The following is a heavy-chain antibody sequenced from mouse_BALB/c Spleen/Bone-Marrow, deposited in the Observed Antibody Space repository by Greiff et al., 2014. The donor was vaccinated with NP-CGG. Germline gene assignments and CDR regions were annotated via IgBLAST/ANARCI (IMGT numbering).Heavy chain of an antibody. V-gene: IGHV14-3*02. J-gene: IGHJ3*01. CDR2: IDPANGNT. CDR1: GFNIKDTY. D-gene: IGHD1-1*01. CDR3: ATYYYGSSWGFAY. Sequence: EVHLVEPGAELVKPGASVKLSCTASGFNIKDTYMHWVKQRPEQGLEWIGRIDPANGNTKYDPKSQGKATITADTSSNTAYLQLSSLTSEDTAVYYCATYYYGSSWGFAYWGQGTLVTVSA.